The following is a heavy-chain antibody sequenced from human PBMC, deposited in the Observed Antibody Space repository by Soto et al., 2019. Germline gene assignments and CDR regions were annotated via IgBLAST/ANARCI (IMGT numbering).Heavy chain of an antibody. V-gene: IGHV3-74*01. CDR3: ARGRYCYTTSCYGGVDF. J-gene: IGHJ4*02. Sequence: GGSLRLSCAASGFTFSSYWMHWVRQVPGKGLVWVSRIDRDGSSTIYADSVKGRFTISRDNAKNTLYLQINRLGADDTAVYYCARGRYCYTTSCYGGVDFWGQGTLVTVS. D-gene: IGHD2-2*01. CDR1: GFTFSSYW. CDR2: IDRDGSST.